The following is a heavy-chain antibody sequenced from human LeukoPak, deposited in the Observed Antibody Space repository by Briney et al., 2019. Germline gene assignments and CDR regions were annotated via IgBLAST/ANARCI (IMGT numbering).Heavy chain of an antibody. Sequence: GGSLRLSCAASGFSFGSYAMSWVRQAAGKGLEWVSEICGSVSGSGDCTHYADSVKGRFTISRDKSKKTLYLQMNSLRAEDTAVYYCARDPARVGYNEPLFDYWGQGTLVTVSS. V-gene: IGHV3-23*01. CDR2: ICGSVSGSGDCT. CDR1: GFSFGSYA. J-gene: IGHJ4*02. CDR3: ARDPARVGYNEPLFDY. D-gene: IGHD5-24*01.